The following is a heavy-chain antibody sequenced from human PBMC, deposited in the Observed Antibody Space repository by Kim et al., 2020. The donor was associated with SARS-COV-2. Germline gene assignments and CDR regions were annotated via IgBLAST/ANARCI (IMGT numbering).Heavy chain of an antibody. V-gene: IGHV3-23*01. CDR2: ISNSGGST. J-gene: IGHJ4*02. Sequence: GGSLRLSCEASGFTFSSYAMSWVRQAPGKGLEWVSAISNSGGSTYYADSVKGRFTISRDHSKNTLYLQMNSLKAEDTAVYYCARDPRISSSWYLLDYWGQGAPVTLSS. CDR3: ARDPRISSSWYLLDY. D-gene: IGHD6-13*01. CDR1: GFTFSSYA.